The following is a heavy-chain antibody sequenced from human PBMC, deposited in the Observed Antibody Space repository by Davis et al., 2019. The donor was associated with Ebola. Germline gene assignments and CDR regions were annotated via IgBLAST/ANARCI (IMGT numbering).Heavy chain of an antibody. CDR3: ARDSPITIFGVLRGYWFDP. J-gene: IGHJ5*02. CDR1: GYTFTASY. Sequence: ASVKVSCKASGYTFTASYIHWVRQAPGQGLEWMGWINPNTGDTNYAQTFQGRVTVTRDTSITTAYMELRRLTSDATAMYYCARDSPITIFGVLRGYWFDPWGQGTLVTVSS. D-gene: IGHD3-3*01. CDR2: INPNTGDT. V-gene: IGHV1-2*02.